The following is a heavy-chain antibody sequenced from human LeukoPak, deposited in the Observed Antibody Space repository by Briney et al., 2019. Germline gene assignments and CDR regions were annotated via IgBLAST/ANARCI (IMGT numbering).Heavy chain of an antibody. J-gene: IGHJ3*02. CDR1: GYTFTGYY. V-gene: IGHV1-2*02. CDR2: INPNSGGT. Sequence: ASVKVSCKASGYTFTGYYMHWVRQAPGQGPEWMGWINPNSGGTNYAQKFQGRVTMTRDTSISTAYMELSSLRSEDTAVYYCAADPYSGTPDAFDIWGQGTMVTVSS. D-gene: IGHD1-26*01. CDR3: AADPYSGTPDAFDI.